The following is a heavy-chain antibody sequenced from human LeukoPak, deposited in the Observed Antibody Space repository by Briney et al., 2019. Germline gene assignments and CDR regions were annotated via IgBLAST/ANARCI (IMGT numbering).Heavy chain of an antibody. Sequence: SETLSLTCTVSGGSISYHYWSWIRQPAAKGLDWIGRIYNAGRTNYNASLASRVTMSVDTSNNQFSLQLSSVTAADTAVYYCARDLPSYYFGSGNIFDPWGQGILVTVSS. J-gene: IGHJ5*02. D-gene: IGHD3-10*01. CDR3: ARDLPSYYFGSGNIFDP. CDR2: IYNAGRT. CDR1: GGSISYHY. V-gene: IGHV4-4*07.